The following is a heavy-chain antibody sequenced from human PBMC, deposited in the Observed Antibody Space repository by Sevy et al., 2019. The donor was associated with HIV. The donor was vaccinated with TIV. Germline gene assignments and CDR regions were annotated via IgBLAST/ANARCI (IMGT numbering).Heavy chain of an antibody. V-gene: IGHV3-33*01. CDR2: IWYDGTNN. CDR1: GFSISGYG. J-gene: IGHJ4*02. D-gene: IGHD6-19*01. CDR3: AREDIRVAGIGYYFHS. Sequence: GGSLRLSCAASGFSISGYGMHWVRQAPGKGLEWVAVIWYDGTNNEYADSVKGRFTISRDNSKNTLYLQMNSLRAEDTAVYYCAREDIRVAGIGYYFHSWGQGTLVTVSS.